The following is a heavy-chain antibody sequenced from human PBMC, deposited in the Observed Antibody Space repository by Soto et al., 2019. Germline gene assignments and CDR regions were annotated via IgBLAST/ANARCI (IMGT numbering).Heavy chain of an antibody. CDR1: GFTFSSYG. CDR3: LAIYYDSSGYVSY. J-gene: IGHJ4*02. CDR2: IWYDGSNK. V-gene: IGHV3-33*01. D-gene: IGHD3-22*01. Sequence: QVQLVESGGGVVQPGRSLRLSCAASGFTFSSYGMHWVRQAPGKGLGWVAVIWYDGSNKYYADSVKGRFTISRDNSKHNLYLQTNSLRAEDTAVYYCLAIYYDSSGYVSYWGQGTLVVVSS.